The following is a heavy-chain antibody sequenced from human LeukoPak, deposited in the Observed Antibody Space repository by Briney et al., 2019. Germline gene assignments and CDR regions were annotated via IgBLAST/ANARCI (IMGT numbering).Heavy chain of an antibody. CDR3: ASSSSGQHDP. J-gene: IGHJ5*02. CDR2: IIPIFGTA. V-gene: IGHV1-69*06. CDR1: GGTFSSYA. D-gene: IGHD6-13*01. Sequence: SVKVSCKASGGTFSSYAISWVRQAPGQGLEWMGGIIPIFGTANYAQKFQGRVTITADKSTSTAYMELSSLRSEDTTVYYCASSSSGQHDPWGQGTLVTVSS.